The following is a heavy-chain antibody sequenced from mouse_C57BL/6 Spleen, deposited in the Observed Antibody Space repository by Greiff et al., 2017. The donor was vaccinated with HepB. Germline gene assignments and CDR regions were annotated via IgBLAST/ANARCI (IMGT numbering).Heavy chain of an antibody. D-gene: IGHD1-1*01. J-gene: IGHJ2*01. CDR3: ARRVYYGSSGGVYFDY. CDR1: GFSLSTSGMG. V-gene: IGHV8-12*01. Sequence: QVTLKESGPGILQSSQTLSLTCSFSGFSLSTSGMGVSWIRQPSGKGLEWLAHIYWDDDKRYNPSLKSRLTISKDTSRNQVFLKITSVDTADTATYYCARRVYYGSSGGVYFDYWGQGTTLTVSS. CDR2: IYWDDDK.